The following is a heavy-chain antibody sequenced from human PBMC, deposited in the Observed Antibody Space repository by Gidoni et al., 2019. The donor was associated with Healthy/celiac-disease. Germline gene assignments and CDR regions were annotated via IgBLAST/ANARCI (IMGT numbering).Heavy chain of an antibody. CDR1: GYSFTSYW. J-gene: IGHJ5*02. Sequence: EVQLVQSGAEVKKPGESLKISCKGSGYSFTSYWIGWVRQMPGKGLEWMGIIYPGDSDTRYSPSFQGQVTISADKSISTAYLQWSSLKASDTAMYYCARQYDRTLAAPAAAGRNWFDPWGQGTLVTVSS. CDR3: ARQYDRTLAAPAAAGRNWFDP. CDR2: IYPGDSDT. D-gene: IGHD3-10*01. V-gene: IGHV5-51*01.